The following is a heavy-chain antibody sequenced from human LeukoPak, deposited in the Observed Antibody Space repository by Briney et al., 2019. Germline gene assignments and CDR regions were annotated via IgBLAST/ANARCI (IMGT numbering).Heavy chain of an antibody. V-gene: IGHV3-53*01. CDR1: GFAVSSNY. Sequence: GGSLTLSCAASGFAVSSNYMSWVRQAPGKGLEWVSVIYSGGSTYYADSVKGRFTISRDNSKNTLYLQMNSLRAEDTAVYYCARDSTMSAFDIWGQGTMVTVSS. D-gene: IGHD2/OR15-2a*01. CDR2: IYSGGST. J-gene: IGHJ3*02. CDR3: ARDSTMSAFDI.